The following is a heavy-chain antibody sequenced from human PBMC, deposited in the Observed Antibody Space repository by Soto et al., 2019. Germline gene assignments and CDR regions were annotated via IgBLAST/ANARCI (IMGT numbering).Heavy chain of an antibody. V-gene: IGHV3-23*01. J-gene: IGHJ4*02. Sequence: GGSLRLSCAASGFTFSSYAMSWVRQAPGKGLEWVSAISGSGGSTYYADSVKGRFTISRDNSKNTLYLQMNSLRAEDTAVYYCAKDLRIVVVPAAPVFDYWGQGTLVPVSS. CDR2: ISGSGGST. D-gene: IGHD2-2*01. CDR1: GFTFSSYA. CDR3: AKDLRIVVVPAAPVFDY.